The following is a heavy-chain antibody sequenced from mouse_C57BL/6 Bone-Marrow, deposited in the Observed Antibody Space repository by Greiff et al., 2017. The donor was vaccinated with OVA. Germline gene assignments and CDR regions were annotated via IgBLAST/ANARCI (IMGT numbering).Heavy chain of an antibody. J-gene: IGHJ3*01. D-gene: IGHD1-3*01. CDR2: ISSGGDYI. CDR3: TRDNYKGWFAY. V-gene: IGHV5-9-1*02. CDR1: GFTFSSYA. Sequence: EVKLMESGEGLVKPGGSLKLSCAASGFTFSSYAMSWVRQTPEKRLEWVAYISSGGDYIYYADTVKGRFTISRDNARNTLYLQMSSLKSEDTAMYYCTRDNYKGWFAYWGQGTLVTVSA.